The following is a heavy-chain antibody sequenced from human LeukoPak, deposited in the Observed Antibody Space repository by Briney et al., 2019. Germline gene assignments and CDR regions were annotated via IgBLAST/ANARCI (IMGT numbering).Heavy chain of an antibody. J-gene: IGHJ6*03. Sequence: HPGGSLRLSCAASGFTFSIYEMNWVRQAPGKGREGGSYISSSGSTIYYADSVKGRFTISRDNAKNSLYLQMNSLRAEDTAVYYCARAPYTIFGAMDVWGKGTTVTVSS. CDR1: GFTFSIYE. CDR2: ISSSGSTI. CDR3: ARAPYTIFGAMDV. V-gene: IGHV3-48*03. D-gene: IGHD3-3*01.